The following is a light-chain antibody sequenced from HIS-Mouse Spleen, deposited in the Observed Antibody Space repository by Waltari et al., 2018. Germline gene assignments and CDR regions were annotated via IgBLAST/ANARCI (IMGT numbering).Light chain of an antibody. V-gene: IGKV3-15*01. CDR1: QSVSSN. CDR3: QQYNNWPPWT. Sequence: EIVMTQSPATLSVSPGERATLSCRASQSVSSNLAWYQQKPGQAPRRLIYGASTRATGIPARLSGSGSGTEFTLTISSMQSEDFAVYYCQQYNNWPPWTFGQGTKVEIK. CDR2: GAS. J-gene: IGKJ1*01.